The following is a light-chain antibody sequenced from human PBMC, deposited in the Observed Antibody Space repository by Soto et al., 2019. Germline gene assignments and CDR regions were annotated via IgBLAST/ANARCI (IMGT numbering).Light chain of an antibody. CDR2: DVN. CDR3: ISCAGSNKPA. Sequence: QSALTQPHSASGSPGQSVAISCSGTSSDVGGYNYVSWYQQHPGKAPKLMIYDVNTRPSGVPDRFSGSKSGNTAALTVSGLQAEDEADYYYISCAGSNKPAFGGGTKLIVL. CDR1: SSDVGGYNY. J-gene: IGLJ3*02. V-gene: IGLV2-8*01.